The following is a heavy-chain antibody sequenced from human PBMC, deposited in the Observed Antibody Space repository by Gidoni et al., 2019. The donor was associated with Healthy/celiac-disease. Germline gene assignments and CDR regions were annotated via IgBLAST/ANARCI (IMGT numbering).Heavy chain of an antibody. CDR1: GGSISSGSYY. Sequence: QVQLQASGPGLVKPSQTLSLTCTVSGGSISSGSYYWSWIRQPAGKGLEWIGRIYTSGSTNYNPSLKSRVTISVDTSKNQFSLKLSSVTAADTAVYYCARGTMPRYYYGMDVWGQGTTVTVSS. J-gene: IGHJ6*02. V-gene: IGHV4-61*02. CDR3: ARGTMPRYYYGMDV. D-gene: IGHD2-2*01. CDR2: IYTSGST.